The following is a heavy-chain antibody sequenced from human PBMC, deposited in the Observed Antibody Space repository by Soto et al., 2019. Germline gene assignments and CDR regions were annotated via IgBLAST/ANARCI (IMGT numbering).Heavy chain of an antibody. CDR2: IYSGGST. CDR3: ARGTYCGGDCYPYYFDY. CDR1: GFTVSSNY. J-gene: IGHJ4*02. V-gene: IGHV3-53*01. Sequence: SLRLSCAASGFTVSSNYMSWVRQAPGKGLEWVSVIYSGGSTYYADSVKGRFTISRDNSKNTLYLQMNSLRAEDTAVYYCARGTYCGGDCYPYYFDYWGQGTLVTVSS. D-gene: IGHD2-21*02.